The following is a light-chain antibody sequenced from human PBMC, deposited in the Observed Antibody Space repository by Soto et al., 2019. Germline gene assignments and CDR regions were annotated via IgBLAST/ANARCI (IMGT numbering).Light chain of an antibody. CDR1: QDIRNF. Sequence: DIQMTQSPTSLSASVGDRVTITCRASQDIRNFVAWYQQKPGKAPKLLIYAASTLQSGVASRFSGSGSGTHFTLTINSLQPEDVATYSCQKYSSVPVFGPGTKVEIK. CDR3: QKYSSVPV. CDR2: AAS. J-gene: IGKJ3*01. V-gene: IGKV1-27*01.